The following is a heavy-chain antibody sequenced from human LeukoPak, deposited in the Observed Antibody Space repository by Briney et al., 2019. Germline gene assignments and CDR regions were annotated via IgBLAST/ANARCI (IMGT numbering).Heavy chain of an antibody. D-gene: IGHD3-16*01. CDR3: ARDLPWGGGREYYYYMDV. CDR1: GFTFSDYY. V-gene: IGHV3-11*04. J-gene: IGHJ6*03. Sequence: GGSLRLSCAASGFTFSDYYMSWIRQAPGKGLEWVSYISSSGSTIYYADSVKGRFTISRDNAKNSLYLQMNSLRAEDTAVYYCARDLPWGGGREYYYYMDVWGKGTTVTVSS. CDR2: ISSSGSTI.